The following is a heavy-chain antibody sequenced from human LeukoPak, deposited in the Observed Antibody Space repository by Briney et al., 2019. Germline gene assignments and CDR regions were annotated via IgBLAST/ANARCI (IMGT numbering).Heavy chain of an antibody. D-gene: IGHD2-15*01. CDR2: TSSSDAGT. J-gene: IGHJ4*02. CDR1: GGSFSGYY. V-gene: IGHV3-23*01. CDR3: AKAPATSCSGVYCYPFDH. Sequence: ETLSLTCAVYGGSFSGYYWGWIRQPPGKGLEWVSATSSSDAGTYYAESVRGRFTISRDNSKNTLFLQMNSLRAEDAAVYYCAKAPATSCSGVYCYPFDHWGQGTLVTVSS.